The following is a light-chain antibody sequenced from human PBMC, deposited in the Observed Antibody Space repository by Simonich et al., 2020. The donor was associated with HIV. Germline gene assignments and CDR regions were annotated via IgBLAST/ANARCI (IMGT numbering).Light chain of an antibody. CDR1: QSISSW. CDR2: KAS. CDR3: QQYYSTPRT. J-gene: IGKJ1*01. Sequence: DIQMTQSPSTLSASVGDRVTITCRASQSISSWLAWYQQKPGKAPNLLIYKASTLESGVPSRFSGSGFGTEFTLTISSLQPEDFATYYCQQYYSTPRTFGQGTKVEIK. V-gene: IGKV1-5*03.